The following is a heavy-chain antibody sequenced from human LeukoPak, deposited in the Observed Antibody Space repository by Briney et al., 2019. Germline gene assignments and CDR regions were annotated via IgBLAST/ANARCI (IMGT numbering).Heavy chain of an antibody. CDR1: GFTFSSYS. V-gene: IGHV3-21*04. J-gene: IGHJ4*02. D-gene: IGHD2-2*01. CDR3: AKDYTSYCSSTSCSYFDY. Sequence: GGSLRLSCAASGFTFSSYSMNWVRQAPGKGLEWVSSISSSSSYIYYADSVKGRFTISRDNAKNSLYLQMNSLRAEDTAVYYCAKDYTSYCSSTSCSYFDYWGQGTLVTVS. CDR2: ISSSSSYI.